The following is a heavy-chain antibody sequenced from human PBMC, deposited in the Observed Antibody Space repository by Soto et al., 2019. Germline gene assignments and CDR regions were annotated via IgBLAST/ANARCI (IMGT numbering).Heavy chain of an antibody. D-gene: IGHD6-19*01. J-gene: IGHJ6*02. Sequence: EVHLVESGGGLVQPRGSLRLSCAASGYTFNDYWMAWVRQTPGKGLEWVANIKGDESEKYYEDSVRGRFTITRDNAKNSLYLQMNSLGVEDTAVYYCARDRGSGFHGQDAWGMDVWGQGTTVTVSS. CDR3: ARDRGSGFHGQDAWGMDV. CDR1: GYTFNDYW. V-gene: IGHV3-7*05. CDR2: IKGDESEK.